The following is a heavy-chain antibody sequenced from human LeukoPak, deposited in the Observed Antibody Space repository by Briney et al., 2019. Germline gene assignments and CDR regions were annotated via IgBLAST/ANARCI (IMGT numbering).Heavy chain of an antibody. V-gene: IGHV3-23*01. CDR2: ISSSAGST. CDR1: EFTFSSYA. J-gene: IGHJ3*02. Sequence: GGSLRLSCAASEFTFSSYAMSWVRQAPGKGLEWVSVISSSAGSTYYADSVQGRFTISRDNSINTLYLQMNSLRAEDTAVYYCARGKAGDSGGHRAFDIWGQGTVVIVSS. D-gene: IGHD2-15*01. CDR3: ARGKAGDSGGHRAFDI.